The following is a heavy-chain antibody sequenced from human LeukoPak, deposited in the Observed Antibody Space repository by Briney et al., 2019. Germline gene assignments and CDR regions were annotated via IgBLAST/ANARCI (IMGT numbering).Heavy chain of an antibody. V-gene: IGHV4-38-2*02. D-gene: IGHD3-10*01. J-gene: IGHJ4*02. Sequence: PSETLSLTCTVSGYSMSSGYYWGWIRQPPERGLEWIGSMYHTGSTYYNPSLKSRVSISVDTSKNQFSLNLNSVTAADTGLYYCARVTRRRTTGEIFGRYLDYWGPGTLVSVSS. CDR1: GYSMSSGYY. CDR2: MYHTGST. CDR3: ARVTRRRTTGEIFGRYLDY.